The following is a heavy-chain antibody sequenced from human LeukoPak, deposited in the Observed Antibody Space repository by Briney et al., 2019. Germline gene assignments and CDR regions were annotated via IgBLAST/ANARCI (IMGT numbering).Heavy chain of an antibody. CDR3: ARTSGFF. V-gene: IGHV4-34*01. Sequence: PAETLSLTCXASGDSFIXXXXXXXXXAXGXGLXXIGDINHSGXSNYNXSLQRXXXXXXDTSKNQSSLNVTSVPGADTAVYYCARTSGFFWGQGVLVTVSS. CDR2: INHSGXS. D-gene: IGHD3-22*01. J-gene: IGHJ4*02. CDR1: GDSFIXXX.